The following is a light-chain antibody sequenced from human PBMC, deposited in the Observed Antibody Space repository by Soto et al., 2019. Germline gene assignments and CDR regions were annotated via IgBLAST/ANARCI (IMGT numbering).Light chain of an antibody. CDR3: AAWDDSLSGFYV. CDR2: RNN. J-gene: IGLJ1*01. CDR1: SSNIGSNY. V-gene: IGLV1-47*01. Sequence: QSVLTQPPSASGTPGQRVPISCSGSSSNIGSNYGYWYQQLPGTAPKLLIYRNNQRPSGVPDRFSGSKSGTSASLAISGLRSEDEADYYCAAWDDSLSGFYVFGTGTKLTVL.